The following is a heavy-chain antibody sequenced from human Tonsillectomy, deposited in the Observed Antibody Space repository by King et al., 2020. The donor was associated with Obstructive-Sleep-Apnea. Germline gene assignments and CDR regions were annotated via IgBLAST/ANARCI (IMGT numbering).Heavy chain of an antibody. CDR3: ARGVGVNYDILTGYSRGWFDP. CDR1: GGSFSGYY. J-gene: IGHJ5*02. D-gene: IGHD3-9*01. CDR2: INHSGST. V-gene: IGHV4-34*01. Sequence: HVQLQQWGAGLLKPSETLSLTCAVYGGSFSGYYWSWIRQPPGKGLEWMGEINHSGSTNFNPSLKSRVTVSVDPAKNQFSLNLGPGTAADTAVYYCARGVGVNYDILTGYSRGWFDPWGQGTLVTVSS.